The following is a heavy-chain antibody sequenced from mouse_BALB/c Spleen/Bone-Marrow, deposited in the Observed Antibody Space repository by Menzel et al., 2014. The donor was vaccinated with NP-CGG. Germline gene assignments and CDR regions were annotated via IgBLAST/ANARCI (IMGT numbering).Heavy chain of an antibody. CDR3: TRGEDY. J-gene: IGHJ2*01. CDR1: GFNIKDTF. V-gene: IGHV14-3*02. Sequence: EVQLQQSGAELVKPGASVKLSCTGSGFNIKDTFMHWVKQRPEQGLEWIGRIDPANGNTKYDPKFQGKATITADTSSNTAYLQLTRLTSEDTAVYYCTRGEDYWGQGTPLAVSS. CDR2: IDPANGNT.